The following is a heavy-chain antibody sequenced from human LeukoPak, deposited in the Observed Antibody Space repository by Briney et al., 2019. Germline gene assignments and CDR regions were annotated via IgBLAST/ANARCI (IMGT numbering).Heavy chain of an antibody. CDR1: GFTFSSYA. CDR2: ISGSGGST. J-gene: IGHJ4*02. CDR3: AKGPRHSSGYYYGDYFDY. D-gene: IGHD3-22*01. Sequence: GGSLRLSCAASGFTFSSYAMSWVRQAPGKGLEWASAISGSGGSTYYADSVKGRFTISRDNSKNTLYLQMNSLRAEDTAVYYCAKGPRHSSGYYYGDYFDYWGQGTLVTVSS. V-gene: IGHV3-23*01.